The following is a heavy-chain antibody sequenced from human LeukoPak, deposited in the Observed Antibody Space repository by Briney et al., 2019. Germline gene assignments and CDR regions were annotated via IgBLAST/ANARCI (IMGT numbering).Heavy chain of an antibody. J-gene: IGHJ5*02. D-gene: IGHD3-9*01. CDR2: ISGSGSVT. Sequence: GGSLRLSCAASGFTFGSYAMNWVRQAPGKGLEWVSGISGSGSVTYFADSVKGRFTISRDNSKNTLYLQMYSLRAEDTAVYYCARDYTGYFPWGQGTLVIVSS. CDR3: ARDYTGYFP. V-gene: IGHV3-23*01. CDR1: GFTFGSYA.